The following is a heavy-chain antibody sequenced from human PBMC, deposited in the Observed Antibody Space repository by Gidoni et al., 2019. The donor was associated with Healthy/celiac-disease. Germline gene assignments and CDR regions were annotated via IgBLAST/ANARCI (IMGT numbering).Heavy chain of an antibody. D-gene: IGHD6-6*01. CDR2: ISYDGSNK. CDR1: GFTFSSYG. Sequence: QVQLLESGGGVVQPGRSLRLSCAASGFTFSSYGMHWVRQAQGKGLEWVAVISYDGSNKYYADSVKGRFTISRDNSKNTLYLQMNSLRAEDTAVYYCAKDTTLYSSSYSFDYWGQGTLVTVSS. CDR3: AKDTTLYSSSYSFDY. V-gene: IGHV3-30*18. J-gene: IGHJ4*02.